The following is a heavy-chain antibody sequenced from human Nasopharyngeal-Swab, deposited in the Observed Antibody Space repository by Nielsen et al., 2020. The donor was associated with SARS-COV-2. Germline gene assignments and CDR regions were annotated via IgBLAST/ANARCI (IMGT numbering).Heavy chain of an antibody. CDR2: ISGSGGGT. CDR3: AKGPLADY. V-gene: IGHV3-23*01. Sequence: WIRQPPGRGLEWVSAISGSGGGTYYADSVKGRFTISRDNSKNTLYLQMNSLRAEDTAVYYCAKGPLADYWGQGTLVTVSS. J-gene: IGHJ4*02. D-gene: IGHD3-3*02.